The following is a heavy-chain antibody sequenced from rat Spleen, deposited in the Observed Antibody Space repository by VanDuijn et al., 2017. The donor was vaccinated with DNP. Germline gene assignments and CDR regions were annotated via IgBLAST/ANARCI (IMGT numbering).Heavy chain of an antibody. V-gene: IGHV4-2*01. CDR2: INKDSSTI. CDR1: GFNFNDYW. J-gene: IGHJ3*01. Sequence: EVKLVESGGGLVQPGRSLKLSCAASGFNFNDYWMGWVRQAPGKGLEWIGQINKDSSTINFTPSLKDKFTISRDNAQNTLYLQMNKLGSEDTATYYCARYNSGYNWFAYWGQGTLVTVSS. D-gene: IGHD4-3*01. CDR3: ARYNSGYNWFAY.